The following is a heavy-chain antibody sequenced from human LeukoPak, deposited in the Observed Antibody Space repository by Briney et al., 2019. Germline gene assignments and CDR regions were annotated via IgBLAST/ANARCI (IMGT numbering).Heavy chain of an antibody. CDR1: GYSFTSYW. D-gene: IGHD2-21*01. CDR2: IYPGDSDT. CDR3: ARRAYCGGDCYFGAFDI. Sequence: GESLKISCKGSGYSFTSYWIGWVRQVPGKGLEWMGIIYPGDSDTRYSPSFQGQVTISADKSISTAYLQWSSLKASDTAMYYCARRAYCGGDCYFGAFDIWGQGTMVTVSS. V-gene: IGHV5-51*01. J-gene: IGHJ3*02.